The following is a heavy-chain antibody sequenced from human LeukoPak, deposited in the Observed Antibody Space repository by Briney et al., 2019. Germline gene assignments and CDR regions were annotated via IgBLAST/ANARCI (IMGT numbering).Heavy chain of an antibody. J-gene: IGHJ5*02. CDR1: GGSISSHY. CDR3: ARGPSPAVAGTSVFDP. CDR2: IYYSGST. V-gene: IGHV4-59*11. Sequence: PSETLSLTYTVSGGSISSHYWSWIRQPPGKGLEWIGYIYYSGSTNYNPSLKSRVTISVDTSKNQFSLKLSSVTAADTAVYYCARGPSPAVAGTSVFDPWGQGTLVTVSS. D-gene: IGHD6-19*01.